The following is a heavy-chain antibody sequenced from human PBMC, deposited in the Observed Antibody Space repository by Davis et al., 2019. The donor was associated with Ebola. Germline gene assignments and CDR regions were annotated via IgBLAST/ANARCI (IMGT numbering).Heavy chain of an antibody. Sequence: ASVKVSCKASGYTFTGYYMHWVRQAPGQGLEWMGWINPNSGGTNYAQKFQGRVTMTRNTSISTAYMELSSLRSEDTAVYYCASRRATVTPLSSYYYYGMDVWGQGTTVTVSS. CDR3: ASRRATVTPLSSYYYYGMDV. V-gene: IGHV1-2*02. CDR1: GYTFTGYY. J-gene: IGHJ6*02. D-gene: IGHD4-17*01. CDR2: INPNSGGT.